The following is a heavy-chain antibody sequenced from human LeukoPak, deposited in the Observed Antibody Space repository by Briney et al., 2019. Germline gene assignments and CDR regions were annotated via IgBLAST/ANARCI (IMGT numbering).Heavy chain of an antibody. V-gene: IGHV4-34*01. CDR2: INHSGST. D-gene: IGHD6-19*01. CDR1: GGSFSGYY. CDR3: ARRHSSGWFYY. Sequence: KPSETLSLTCAVYGGSFSGYYWSWIRQPPGKWLEWIGEINHSGSTNYNPSLKSRVTISVDTSKNQFSLKVNSVTAADTAVYYCARRHSSGWFYYWGQGTMVTVSS. J-gene: IGHJ4*02.